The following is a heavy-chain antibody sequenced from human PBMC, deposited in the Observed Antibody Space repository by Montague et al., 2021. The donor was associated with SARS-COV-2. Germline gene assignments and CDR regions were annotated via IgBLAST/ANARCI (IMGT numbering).Heavy chain of an antibody. V-gene: IGHV4-4*02. CDR2: IYQGAST. CDR1: GDSIMTTDR. Sequence: SETLSLTCAVSGDSIMTTDRWSWVRQPPGKGLEWIGEIYQGASTNYNPSLKSRVTMSVDRSKNQVSLELYSVTAADTALYYCVRAGGFHNRPPVWGQGALVIVSS. CDR3: VRAGGFHNRPPV. J-gene: IGHJ4*02. D-gene: IGHD4-23*01.